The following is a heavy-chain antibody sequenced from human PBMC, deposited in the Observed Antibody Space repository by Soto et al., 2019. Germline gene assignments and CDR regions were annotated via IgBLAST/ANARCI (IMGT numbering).Heavy chain of an antibody. CDR3: TRDFYTGNHN. D-gene: IGHD1-26*01. J-gene: IGHJ4*02. Sequence: GGSLRLSCAASGCPFIGSAMHWVRQASGKGLEWVGRIRSKANSYATAYAASVKGRFTISRDDSKNTAYLQMNSLKTEDTPAYYCTRDFYTGNHNWGQGTLVTVSS. CDR2: IRSKANSYAT. V-gene: IGHV3-73*01. CDR1: GCPFIGSA.